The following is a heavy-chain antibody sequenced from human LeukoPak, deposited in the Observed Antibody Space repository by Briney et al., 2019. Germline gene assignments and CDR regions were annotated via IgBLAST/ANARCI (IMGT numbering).Heavy chain of an antibody. V-gene: IGHV3-23*01. CDR3: AREGENL. D-gene: IGHD3-16*01. Sequence: AGCLRLSCAASGFTFSSYAMNWVRQAPGKGLEWVSTVSGSGGTTYYADSVKGRFTTSRDNSKNTLYLQMNSLRVEDTAVYYCAREGENLWGQGTLVTV. CDR2: VSGSGGTT. J-gene: IGHJ4*02. CDR1: GFTFSSYA.